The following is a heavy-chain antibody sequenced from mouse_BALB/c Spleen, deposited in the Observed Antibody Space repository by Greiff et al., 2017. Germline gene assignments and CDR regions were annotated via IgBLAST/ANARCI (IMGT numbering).Heavy chain of an antibody. V-gene: IGHV1S132*01. CDR3: ARETGLDY. CDR2: IFPGTGTT. J-gene: IGHJ2*01. Sequence: VKLQQSGAELVKPGASVKLSCKTSGYTFTSYWIQWVKQRPGQGLGWIGEIFPGTGTTYYNEKFKGKATLTIDTSSSTAYMQLSSLTSEDSAVYFCARETGLDYWGQGTTLTVSS. D-gene: IGHD4-1*01. CDR1: GYTFTSYW.